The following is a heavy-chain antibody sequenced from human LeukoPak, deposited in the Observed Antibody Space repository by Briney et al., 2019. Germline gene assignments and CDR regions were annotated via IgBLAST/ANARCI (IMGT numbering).Heavy chain of an antibody. CDR3: AKDRAARGRGNYFYMDV. CDR1: GFTFDDYA. CDR2: ITWDGGST. Sequence: GGSLRLSCAASGFTFDDYAMHWVRHASGKGMEWVSHITWDGGSTHYADSVEGRFTISRDNRENSLYLQMNSLRPEDTALYYCAKDRAARGRGNYFYMDVWGKGTTVTVSS. J-gene: IGHJ6*03. V-gene: IGHV3-43D*03. D-gene: IGHD2/OR15-2a*01.